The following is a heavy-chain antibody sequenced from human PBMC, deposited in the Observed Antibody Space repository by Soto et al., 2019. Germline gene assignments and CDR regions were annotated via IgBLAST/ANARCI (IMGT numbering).Heavy chain of an antibody. CDR1: GNTFTSCY. V-gene: IGHV1-46*01. CDR3: ACFITASGTHDAFGI. D-gene: IGHD6-25*01. Sequence: ASVKVSCKASGNTFTSCYIHWVRQAPGQGPECMGLVNPSGGSTYYAQKFRGRVTMTRDTSTSTLYMELSSLRFDDTAVYYCACFITASGTHDAFGIWGQGTMVTVSS. CDR2: VNPSGGST. J-gene: IGHJ3*02.